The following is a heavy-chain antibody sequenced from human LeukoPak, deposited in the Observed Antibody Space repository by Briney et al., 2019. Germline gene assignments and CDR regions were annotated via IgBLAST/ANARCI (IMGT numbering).Heavy chain of an antibody. D-gene: IGHD2-2*01. Sequence: GGSLRLSCAASGFTVSSNYMSWLRQAPGKGLEWVSVIYSGGSTYYADSVKGRFTISRDNSKNTLYLQMNSLRAEDTAVYYCARASSHCSSTSCYIGYWGQGTLVTVSS. CDR1: GFTVSSNY. CDR3: ARASSHCSSTSCYIGY. J-gene: IGHJ4*02. V-gene: IGHV3-53*01. CDR2: IYSGGST.